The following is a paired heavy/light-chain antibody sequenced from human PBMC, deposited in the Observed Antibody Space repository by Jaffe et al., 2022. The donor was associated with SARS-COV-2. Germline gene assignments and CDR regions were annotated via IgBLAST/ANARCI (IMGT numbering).Heavy chain of an antibody. D-gene: IGHD3-16*02. V-gene: IGHV1-8*01. CDR2: MNPNSGNT. J-gene: IGHJ6*02. Sequence: QVQLVQSGAEVKKPGASVKVSCKASGYTFTSYDINWVRQATGQGLEWMGWMNPNSGNTGYAQKFQGRVTMTRNTSISTAYMELSSLRSEDTAVYYCARGLTFGGVIPPYYYYYGMDVWGQGTTVTVSS. CDR3: ARGLTFGGVIPPYYYYYGMDV. CDR1: GYTFTSYD.
Light chain of an antibody. V-gene: IGKV2-28*01. CDR1: QSLLHSNGYNY. J-gene: IGKJ3*01. CDR3: MQALQTVT. CDR2: LGS. Sequence: DIVMTQSPLSLPVTPGEPASISCRSSQSLLHSNGYNYLDWYLQKPGQSPQLLIYLGSNRASGVPDRFSGSGSGTDFTLKISRVEAEDVGVYYCMQALQTVTFGPGTKVDIK.